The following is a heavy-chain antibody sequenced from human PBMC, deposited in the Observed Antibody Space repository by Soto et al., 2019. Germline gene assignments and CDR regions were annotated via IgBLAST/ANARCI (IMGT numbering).Heavy chain of an antibody. CDR2: SKNRGQGFTI. V-gene: IGHV3-72*01. D-gene: IGHD3-16*01. CDR3: TVWIEGACY. CDR1: GFTFNDHY. J-gene: IGHJ4*02. Sequence: HLVASGGGLVQPGGSLRLSCAASGFTFNDHYMDWVRQAPGKGLERVAGSKNRGQGFTIEYAASLKGRFTISRDDSANSLYLQTNSLETDDTAVYYCTVWIEGACYWGRGILVTVSS.